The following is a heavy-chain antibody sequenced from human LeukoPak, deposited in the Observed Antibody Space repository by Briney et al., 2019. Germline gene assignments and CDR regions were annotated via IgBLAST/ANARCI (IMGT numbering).Heavy chain of an antibody. CDR1: GYRFSSYW. J-gene: IGHJ4*02. Sequence: GESLKISCKGSGYRFSSYWIGWVRQMPGKGLEWMGIIYPGDSDTRYSPSFQGLVTISADKSVSTAYLQWSSLKASDTAMYYCARHISSGWYYVDYWGQGTLVTVSS. CDR2: IYPGDSDT. D-gene: IGHD6-19*01. V-gene: IGHV5-51*01. CDR3: ARHISSGWYYVDY.